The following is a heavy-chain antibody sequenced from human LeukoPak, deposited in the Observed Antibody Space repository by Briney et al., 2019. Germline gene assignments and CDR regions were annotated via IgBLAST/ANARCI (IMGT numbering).Heavy chain of an antibody. CDR2: LYYSGST. D-gene: IGHD5-18*01. J-gene: IGHJ3*02. Sequence: SETLSLTCTVSGGSISSYYCGWIRPPPGQRRSWFVYLYYSGSTNYNPSLKSRVTISVDTSKNQFSLKLSSVTAADTAVYYCARKNVDTAKAHVDAFDIWGQGTMVTVSS. V-gene: IGHV4-59*01. CDR1: GGSISSYY. CDR3: ARKNVDTAKAHVDAFDI.